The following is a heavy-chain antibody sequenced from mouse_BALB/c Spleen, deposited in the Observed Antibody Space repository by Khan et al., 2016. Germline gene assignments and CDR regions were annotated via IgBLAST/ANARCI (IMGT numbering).Heavy chain of an antibody. CDR3: SYYGSSYWFAY. CDR2: IDPENGDT. Sequence: EVQLQESGAELVRSGASVKLSCTASGFNIKDYYMHWVKQRPEQGLEWIGWIDPENGDTEYAPKFQGKAHMTADTSSNNAYLQLSSLTSAETAVCYCSYYGSSYWFAYWGQGTLVTVSA. J-gene: IGHJ3*01. CDR1: GFNIKDYY. V-gene: IGHV14-4*02. D-gene: IGHD1-1*01.